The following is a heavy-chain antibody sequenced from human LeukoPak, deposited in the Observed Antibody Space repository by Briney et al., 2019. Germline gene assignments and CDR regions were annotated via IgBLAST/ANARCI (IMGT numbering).Heavy chain of an antibody. V-gene: IGHV4-34*01. CDR2: INHSGST. Sequence: PSETLSLTCAVYGGSFSGYYWSWLRQPPGKGLEWIGEINHSGSTNYNPSLKSRVTISVDTSKNQFSLKLSSVTAADTAVYYCARLGPMTTVKNWFDPWGQGTLVTVSS. D-gene: IGHD4-17*01. CDR1: GGSFSGYY. J-gene: IGHJ5*02. CDR3: ARLGPMTTVKNWFDP.